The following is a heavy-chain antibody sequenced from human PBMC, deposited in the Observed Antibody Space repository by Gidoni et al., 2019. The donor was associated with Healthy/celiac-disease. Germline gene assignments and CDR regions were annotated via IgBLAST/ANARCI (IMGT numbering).Heavy chain of an antibody. Sequence: VQLQQWGAGLLQPSETPSLTCAVYGGSFSGYYCSWIRQPPGKGLEWIGEINHSGSPNYNPAPESRVTISVDTSKNQFSLKLSSVTAADTAVYYCVRGGCSGGSCSRFYYYYMDVWGKGTTVTVSS. CDR2: INHSGSP. CDR3: VRGGCSGGSCSRFYYYYMDV. CDR1: GGSFSGYY. D-gene: IGHD2-15*01. J-gene: IGHJ6*03. V-gene: IGHV4-34*01.